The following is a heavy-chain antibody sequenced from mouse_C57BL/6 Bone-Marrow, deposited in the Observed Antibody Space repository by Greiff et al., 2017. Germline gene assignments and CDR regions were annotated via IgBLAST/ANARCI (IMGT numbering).Heavy chain of an antibody. D-gene: IGHD2-3*01. J-gene: IGHJ4*01. CDR1: GYTFTSYW. CDR3: AREGGYYELYGRGY. CDR2: LNPSTGGT. Sequence: VQLQQPGTELVKPGASVKLSCKASGYTFTSYWMHWVKQRPGQGLEWIGNLNPSTGGTNYNENFKSKATLTVDKSSSTAYMQLSSLTSEDSTVYYCAREGGYYELYGRGYWGQGPSVTVSS. V-gene: IGHV1-53*01.